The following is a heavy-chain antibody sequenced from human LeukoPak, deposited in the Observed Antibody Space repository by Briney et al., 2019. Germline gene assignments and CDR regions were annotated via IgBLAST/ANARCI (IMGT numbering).Heavy chain of an antibody. D-gene: IGHD1-26*01. V-gene: IGHV3-30-3*01. CDR2: ISYDGSNK. CDR3: ARDGGSYSSSLDY. CDR1: GFTFSSYA. Sequence: PGRSLRLSCAASGFTFSSYAMHWVRQAPGKGLEWVAVISYDGSNKYYADSVKGRFTISRDNSKNTLYLQMNSLRAEDTAVYYCARDGGSYSSSLDYWGQGTLVTVSS. J-gene: IGHJ4*02.